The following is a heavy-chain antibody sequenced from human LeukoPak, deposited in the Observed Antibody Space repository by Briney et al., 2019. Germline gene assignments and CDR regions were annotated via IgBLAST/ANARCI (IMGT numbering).Heavy chain of an antibody. J-gene: IGHJ4*02. CDR3: AKPPDTATDY. CDR2: IRYDGSNK. V-gene: IGHV3-30*02. D-gene: IGHD5-18*01. Sequence: GGSLRLSCAASGFTFSSYGMHWVRQSPGKGLEWVAFIRYDGSNKYYADSVKGRFTISRDNSKNTLYLQMNSLRAEDTAVYYCAKPPDTATDYWGQGTLVTVSS. CDR1: GFTFSSYG.